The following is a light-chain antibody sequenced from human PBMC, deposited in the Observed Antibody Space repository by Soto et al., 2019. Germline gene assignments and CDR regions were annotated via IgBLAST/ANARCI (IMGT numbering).Light chain of an antibody. CDR1: SSDVGSYNR. CDR2: EVS. V-gene: IGLV2-18*02. Sequence: QSVLTQPPSVSGSLGQSVTISCTGTSSDVGSYNRVSWYQQPPGTAPKLMIYEVSNRPSGVPDRFSGSKSGNTASLTISGLQAEDEADYYCSSYTSSSTYVFGTGTKSPS. J-gene: IGLJ1*01. CDR3: SSYTSSSTYV.